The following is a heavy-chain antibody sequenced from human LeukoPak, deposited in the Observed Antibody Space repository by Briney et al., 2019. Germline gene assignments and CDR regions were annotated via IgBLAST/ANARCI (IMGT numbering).Heavy chain of an antibody. CDR3: GKNRYSGSLSPFDI. CDR2: ISGGGGNT. J-gene: IGHJ3*02. V-gene: IGHV3-23*01. CDR1: KFAFSSYA. D-gene: IGHD1-26*01. Sequence: PGGSLRLSCAASKFAFSSYAMSWVRQAPGKGPEWVSAISGGGGNTYYADSVEGRFTISRDNSKNTLYLQMNSLRAEDTAVYYCGKNRYSGSLSPFDIWGQGTMVTVSS.